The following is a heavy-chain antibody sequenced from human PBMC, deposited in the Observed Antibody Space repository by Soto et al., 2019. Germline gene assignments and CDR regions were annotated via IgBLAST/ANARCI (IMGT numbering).Heavy chain of an antibody. CDR1: GYTFTSYG. Sequence: ASVKVSREGCGYTFTSYGMHWVRPAPGQRLEWMGWINAGNGNTKYSQKFQGRVTITRDTSASTAYMELSSLRSEDTAVYYCARSIVVVTALDYWGQGTLVTVSS. D-gene: IGHD2-21*02. CDR3: ARSIVVVTALDY. CDR2: INAGNGNT. J-gene: IGHJ4*02. V-gene: IGHV1-3*01.